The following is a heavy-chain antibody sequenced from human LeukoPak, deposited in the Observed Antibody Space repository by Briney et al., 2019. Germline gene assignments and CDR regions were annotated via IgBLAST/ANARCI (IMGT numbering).Heavy chain of an antibody. CDR1: GGSISSYY. Sequence: SETLSLTCTVFGGSISSYYWSWIRQPPGKGLEWIGYIYYSGSTNYNPSLKSRVTISVDTSKNQFSLKLSSVTAADTAVYYCARGGSSSGRIDYWGQGTLVTVSS. CDR2: IYYSGST. D-gene: IGHD6-6*01. V-gene: IGHV4-59*01. CDR3: ARGGSSSGRIDY. J-gene: IGHJ4*02.